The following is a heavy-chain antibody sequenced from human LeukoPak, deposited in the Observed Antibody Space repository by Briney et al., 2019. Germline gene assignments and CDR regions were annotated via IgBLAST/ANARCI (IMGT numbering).Heavy chain of an antibody. CDR2: LSGSGTGT. D-gene: IGHD6-19*01. CDR1: GFTVSSNY. J-gene: IGHJ4*02. V-gene: IGHV3-23*01. CDR3: AKEERSSSGWPFDY. Sequence: GSLRLSCAASGFTVSSNYMSWVRQAPGKGLEWVSALSGSGTGTYYADSVKGRFTISRDNSRNTLYLQMNSLRVEDTAIYYCAKEERSSSGWPFDYWGQGILVIVSS.